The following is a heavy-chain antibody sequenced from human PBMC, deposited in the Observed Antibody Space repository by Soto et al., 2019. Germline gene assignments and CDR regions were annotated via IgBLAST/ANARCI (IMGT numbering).Heavy chain of an antibody. CDR2: MNHSGGT. CDR3: ARPRVTLRNIYYYGMDV. Sequence: PSETLSLTCAVFGGSVNSGNYYWSWIRQPPGKGLEWIGEMNHSGGTHFNPSLKSRVTISVDTSKNQFSLKLSSVTAADTAVYYCARPRVTLRNIYYYGMDVWGQGTTVTVSS. V-gene: IGHV4-61*01. D-gene: IGHD2-15*01. CDR1: GGSVNSGNYY. J-gene: IGHJ6*02.